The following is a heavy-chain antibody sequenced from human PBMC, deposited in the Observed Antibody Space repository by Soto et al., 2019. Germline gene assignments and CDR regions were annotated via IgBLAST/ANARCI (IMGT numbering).Heavy chain of an antibody. CDR1: SYTFTSYG. Sequence: SVKVCFKASSYTFTSYGISWVRQAPGQGLEWMGWISAYNGNTNYAQKLQGRVTMTTDTSTSTAYMELRSLRSDDTAVYYCARDLGIAAAGTDYYYGMDVWGQGTTVTVSS. J-gene: IGHJ6*02. CDR3: ARDLGIAAAGTDYYYGMDV. CDR2: ISAYNGNT. V-gene: IGHV1-18*01. D-gene: IGHD6-13*01.